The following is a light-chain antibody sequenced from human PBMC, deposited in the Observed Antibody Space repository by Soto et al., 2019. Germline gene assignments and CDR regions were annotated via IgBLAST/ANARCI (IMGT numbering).Light chain of an antibody. Sequence: DIQLTESPSSLSASVGDRITITCRASQSISRYLNWYQHKPGKAPKLLINAASSLERGVPSRFSGGGSGTDFTLNISSLQPDDFATYYCQQSYSTLYTFGQGTKVDIK. CDR1: QSISRY. J-gene: IGKJ2*01. CDR2: AAS. CDR3: QQSYSTLYT. V-gene: IGKV1-39*01.